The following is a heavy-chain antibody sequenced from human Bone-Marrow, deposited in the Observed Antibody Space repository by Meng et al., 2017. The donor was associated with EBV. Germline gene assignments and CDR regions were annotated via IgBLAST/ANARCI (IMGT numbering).Heavy chain of an antibody. Sequence: QLQAWGAGMLTAAAPLYSRRAVDDGFFSGYIWSGIRQPPGKGVEWSGEINHSGSTNYTPSLKSRVTISVDTSKNQFSLKLSSVTAADTAVYYCARGVATIKYFDYWGQGTLVTVSS. V-gene: IGHV4-34*01. CDR1: DGFFSGYI. CDR3: ARGVATIKYFDY. D-gene: IGHD5-12*01. CDR2: INHSGST. J-gene: IGHJ4*02.